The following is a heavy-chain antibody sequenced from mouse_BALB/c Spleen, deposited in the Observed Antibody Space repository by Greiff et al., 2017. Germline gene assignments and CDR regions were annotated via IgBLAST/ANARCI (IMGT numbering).Heavy chain of an antibody. CDR2: ISSGGST. V-gene: IGHV5-6-5*01. Sequence: EVKLVESGGGLVKPGGSLKLSCAASGFTFSSYAMSWVRQTPEKRLEWVASISSGGSTYYPDSVKGRFTISRDNARNILYLQMSSLRSEDTAMYYCARLSYYYGSSYRINYAMDYWGQGTSVTVSS. J-gene: IGHJ4*01. D-gene: IGHD1-1*01. CDR1: GFTFSSYA. CDR3: ARLSYYYGSSYRINYAMDY.